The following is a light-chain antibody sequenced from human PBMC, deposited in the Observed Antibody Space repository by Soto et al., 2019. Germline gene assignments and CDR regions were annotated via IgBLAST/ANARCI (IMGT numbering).Light chain of an antibody. V-gene: IGKV1-39*01. CDR3: QQTYSVPGT. CDR1: QSIDSY. CDR2: AAS. Sequence: DFQMTQSPSSLSASVGDRLTITCRASQSIDSYLNWYQQKPGKAPKLLIYAASSLQSGVPSRFSGSGSGTDFTVTISSLQPEDFATYYCQQTYSVPGTFGGGTKVEIK. J-gene: IGKJ4*01.